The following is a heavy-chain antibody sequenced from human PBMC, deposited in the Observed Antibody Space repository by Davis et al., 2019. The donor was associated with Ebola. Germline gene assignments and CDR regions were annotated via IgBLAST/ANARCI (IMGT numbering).Heavy chain of an antibody. CDR3: ANVDTALDY. CDR1: GFNFRSYG. J-gene: IGHJ4*02. Sequence: GESLKISCAASGFNFRSYGMHWVRQAPDKGLEWVAVISYDGSNKYYADSVKGRFTISRDNSKNTLYLQMNSLRAEDTAVYYCANVDTALDYWGQGTLVTVSS. D-gene: IGHD5-18*01. CDR2: ISYDGSNK. V-gene: IGHV3-30*19.